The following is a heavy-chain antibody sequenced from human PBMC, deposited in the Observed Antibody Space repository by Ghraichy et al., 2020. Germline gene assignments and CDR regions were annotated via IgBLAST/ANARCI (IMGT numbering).Heavy chain of an antibody. D-gene: IGHD6-19*01. J-gene: IGHJ5*02. V-gene: IGHV4-39*01. CDR2: IYYSGST. CDR3: ARLYSSGWYLSAGWFDP. CDR1: GGSISSSGYY. Sequence: SETLSLTCTVSGGSISSSGYYWGWIRQPPGKGLEWIGSIYYSGSTYYNPSLKSRVTISVETSKKQFSLKLSSVTAADTAVYYCARLYSSGWYLSAGWFDPWGQGTLVTVSS.